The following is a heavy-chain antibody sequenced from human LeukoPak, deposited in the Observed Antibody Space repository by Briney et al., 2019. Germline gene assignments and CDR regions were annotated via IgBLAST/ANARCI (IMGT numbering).Heavy chain of an antibody. CDR3: ATDHPYSSSWYYDY. J-gene: IGHJ4*02. Sequence: GASVKVSCKVSGYTLTELSMHWVRQAPGKGLEWMGGFDPEDGETIYAQKFQGRVTMTEDTSTDTAYKELSSLRSEDTAVYYCATDHPYSSSWYYDYWGQGTLVTVSS. D-gene: IGHD6-13*01. CDR2: FDPEDGET. V-gene: IGHV1-24*01. CDR1: GYTLTELS.